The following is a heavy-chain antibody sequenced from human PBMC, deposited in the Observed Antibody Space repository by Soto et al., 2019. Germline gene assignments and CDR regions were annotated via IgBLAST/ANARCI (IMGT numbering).Heavy chain of an antibody. Sequence: QTGGSLRLSCAASGFTFSHYAMSWVRQAPGKGLEWVSIIIANGGTFYADSVKGRFTISRDNSKNTVYLQMSSLRVEDTAIYYCAKDYTVAADPSSVILFDYWGQGALVTVS. CDR2: IIANGGT. D-gene: IGHD2-15*01. J-gene: IGHJ4*02. CDR3: AKDYTVAADPSSVILFDY. V-gene: IGHV3-23*01. CDR1: GFTFSHYA.